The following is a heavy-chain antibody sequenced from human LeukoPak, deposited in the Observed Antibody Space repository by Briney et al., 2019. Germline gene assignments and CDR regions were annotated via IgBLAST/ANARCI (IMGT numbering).Heavy chain of an antibody. J-gene: IGHJ1*01. CDR3: AKGPRSTMIVVVTRPKYFQH. CDR2: IKQDGSEK. Sequence: GGSLRLSCAASGFTFSSYWMSWVRQAPGKGLEWVANIKQDGSEKYYVDSVKGRFSISRDNANNSLYLQMNSLRVEDTAVYYCAKGPRSTMIVVVTRPKYFQHWGQGTLVTVSS. CDR1: GFTFSSYW. D-gene: IGHD3-22*01. V-gene: IGHV3-7*03.